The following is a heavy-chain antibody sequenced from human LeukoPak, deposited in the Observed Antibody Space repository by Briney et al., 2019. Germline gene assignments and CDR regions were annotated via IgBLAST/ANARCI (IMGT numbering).Heavy chain of an antibody. V-gene: IGHV1-2*02. CDR1: GYSFTAYY. CDR3: AREAAAGFGLDF. Sequence: ASVKVSCKASGYSFTAYYMHWVRQAPGRGLEWMGWINTNNGATNYAQKFQGRVTMTRDTSISTAYMELSRLTSDDTALYYCAREAAAGFGLDFWGQGTLVTVSS. J-gene: IGHJ4*02. D-gene: IGHD6-13*01. CDR2: INTNNGAT.